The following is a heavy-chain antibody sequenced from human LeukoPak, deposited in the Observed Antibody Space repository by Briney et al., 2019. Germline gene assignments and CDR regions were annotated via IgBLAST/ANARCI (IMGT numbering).Heavy chain of an antibody. D-gene: IGHD4-17*01. Sequence: ASVKVSCKASGYTFTSYGISWVRQAPGQGLEWMGWISAYNGNTNYAQKLQGRVTMTTDTSTSTAYMELRSLRSDDTAVYYCARSTSVTTGTDWFDPWGQGTLVTVSS. CDR1: GYTFTSYG. J-gene: IGHJ5*02. V-gene: IGHV1-18*01. CDR3: ARSTSVTTGTDWFDP. CDR2: ISAYNGNT.